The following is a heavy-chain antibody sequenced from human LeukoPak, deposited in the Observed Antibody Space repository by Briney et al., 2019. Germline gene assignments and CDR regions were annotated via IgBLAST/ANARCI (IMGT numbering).Heavy chain of an antibody. V-gene: IGHV3-23*01. CDR3: AKDGGLWVSAHWGDS. CDR1: GFTFSSYS. D-gene: IGHD7-27*01. J-gene: IGHJ4*02. Sequence: GGSLRLSCAASGFTFSSYSMNWVRQAPGKGLEWVSTITTSDGNTYYADSVKGRFTVSRDNSKNPLYLQMNSLRAEDTAVYYCAKDGGLWVSAHWGDSWGRGTLVTVSS. CDR2: ITTSDGNT.